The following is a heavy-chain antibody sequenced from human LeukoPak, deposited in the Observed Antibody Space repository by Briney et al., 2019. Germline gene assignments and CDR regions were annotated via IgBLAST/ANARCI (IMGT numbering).Heavy chain of an antibody. CDR2: INHSGST. J-gene: IGHJ5*02. CDR1: GGSFSGYY. D-gene: IGHD3-9*01. CDR3: ARGYYDILTGKGFDP. Sequence: TSETLSLTCAVYGGSFSGYYWSRIRQPPGKGLEWIGEINHSGSTNYNPSLKSRVTISVDTSKNQFSLKLSSVTAADTAVYYCARGYYDILTGKGFDPWGHGTLVTVSS. V-gene: IGHV4-34*01.